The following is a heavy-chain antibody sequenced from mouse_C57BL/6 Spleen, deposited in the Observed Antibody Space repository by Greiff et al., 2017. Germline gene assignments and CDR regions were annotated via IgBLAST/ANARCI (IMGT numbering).Heavy chain of an antibody. D-gene: IGHD2-2*01. CDR1: GFTFTDYY. CDR2: IRNKANGYTT. J-gene: IGHJ1*03. CDR3: ARSIYYGYEGYFDV. Sequence: EVHLVESGGGLVQPGGSLSLSCAASGFTFTDYYMSWVRQPPGKALEWLGFIRNKANGYTTEYSASVKGRFTISRDNSQSILYLQMNALRAEDSATYYCARSIYYGYEGYFDVWGTGTTVTVSS. V-gene: IGHV7-3*01.